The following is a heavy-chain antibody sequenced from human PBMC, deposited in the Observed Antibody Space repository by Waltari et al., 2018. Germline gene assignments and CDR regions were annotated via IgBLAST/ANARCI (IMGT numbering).Heavy chain of an antibody. CDR3: ARVSSNYDFYYFDY. D-gene: IGHD3-3*01. J-gene: IGHJ4*02. V-gene: IGHV4-4*07. CDR1: GGSISSYY. CDR2: IYTSGST. Sequence: QVQLQESGPGLVKPSETLSLTCTVSGGSISSYYWSWIRQPAGKGLEWIGRIYTSGSTNYNPSLKSRVTMSVDTSKNQFSLKLSSVTAADTAVYYWARVSSNYDFYYFDYWGQGTLVTVSS.